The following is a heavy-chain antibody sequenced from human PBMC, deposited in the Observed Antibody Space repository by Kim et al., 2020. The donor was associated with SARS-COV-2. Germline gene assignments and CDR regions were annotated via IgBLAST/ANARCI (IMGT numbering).Heavy chain of an antibody. J-gene: IGHJ5*02. V-gene: IGHV4-39*07. D-gene: IGHD6-19*01. Sequence: SETLSLTCTVSGGSISSSSYYWGWIHQPPGKGLEWIGSIYYSGSTYYNPSLKSRVTISVDTSKNQFSLKLSSVTAADTAVYYCAREQQWLVPGWFDPWGQGTLVTVSS. CDR3: AREQQWLVPGWFDP. CDR1: GGSISSSSYY. CDR2: IYYSGST.